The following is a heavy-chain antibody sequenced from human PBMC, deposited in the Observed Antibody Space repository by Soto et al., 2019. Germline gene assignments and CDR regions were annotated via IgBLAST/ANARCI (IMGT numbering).Heavy chain of an antibody. CDR1: GYTFTSYA. D-gene: IGHD3-9*01. J-gene: IGHJ4*02. CDR2: INAGNGNT. Sequence: ASVNVSCKASGYTFTSYAMHWVRQAPGQRLEWMGWINAGNGNTKYSQKFQGRVTITRDTSASTAYMELSSLRSEDTAVYYCARDGQTGYIDYWGQGTLVTVSS. CDR3: ARDGQTGYIDY. V-gene: IGHV1-3*01.